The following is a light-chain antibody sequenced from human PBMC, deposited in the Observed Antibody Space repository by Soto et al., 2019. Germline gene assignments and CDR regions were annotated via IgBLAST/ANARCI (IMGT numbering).Light chain of an antibody. CDR2: AVS. CDR3: CSYAGSSTLL. Sequence: QSALTQPASVSGSPGQSITVSCTGTSSDIGSYNLVSWYQHHPGKAPKLMIYAVSKRPSGVSSRFSGSKSGNTASRAMSGVQAEDEADYFCCSYAGSSTLLFGGGTKLTVL. CDR1: SSDIGSYNL. J-gene: IGLJ3*02. V-gene: IGLV2-23*02.